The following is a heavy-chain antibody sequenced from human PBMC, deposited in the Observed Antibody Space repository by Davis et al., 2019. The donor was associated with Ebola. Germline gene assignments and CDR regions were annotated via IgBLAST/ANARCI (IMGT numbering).Heavy chain of an antibody. D-gene: IGHD6-19*01. V-gene: IGHV3-23*01. J-gene: IGHJ5*02. Sequence: GESLKISCAVSGFTFSTYAMSWVRQAPGKGLEWVSGISDSGGNTYYADSVQGRFTISRDNSKNTLDLQMNSLRPGDTALYYCTKEIAGAGTGIDTWGQGALVTVSS. CDR1: GFTFSTYA. CDR3: TKEIAGAGTGIDT. CDR2: ISDSGGNT.